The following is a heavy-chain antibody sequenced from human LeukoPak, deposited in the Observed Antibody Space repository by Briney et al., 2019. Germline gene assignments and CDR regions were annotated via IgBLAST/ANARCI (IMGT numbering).Heavy chain of an antibody. V-gene: IGHV3-48*03. D-gene: IGHD4-23*01. CDR3: ARDNWSDTVVTPGAFDY. CDR1: GFTFSSYE. J-gene: IGHJ4*02. CDR2: ISSSGSTI. Sequence: PGGSLRLSCAASGFTFSSYEMNWVRQAPGKGLEWVSYISSSGSTIYYADSVKGRFTISRDNAKNSLYLQMNSLRAEDTAVYYCARDNWSDTVVTPGAFDYWGQGTLVTVSS.